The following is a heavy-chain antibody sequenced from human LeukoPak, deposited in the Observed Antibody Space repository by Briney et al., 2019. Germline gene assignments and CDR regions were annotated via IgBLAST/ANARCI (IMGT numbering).Heavy chain of an antibody. Sequence: GGSLRLPCAASGFTVSSNYMSWVRQAPGKGLEWVGFIRSKAYGGTTEYAASVKGRFTISRDDSKSIAYLQMNSLKTEDTAVYYCTRDAPITMIAIRFDYWGQGTLVTVSS. CDR2: IRSKAYGGTT. V-gene: IGHV3-49*04. CDR3: TRDAPITMIAIRFDY. D-gene: IGHD3-22*01. J-gene: IGHJ4*02. CDR1: GFTVSSNY.